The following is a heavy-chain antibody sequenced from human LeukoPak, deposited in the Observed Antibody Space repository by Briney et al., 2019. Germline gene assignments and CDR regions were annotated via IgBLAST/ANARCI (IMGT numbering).Heavy chain of an antibody. V-gene: IGHV3-72*01. CDR1: GFTLSSYA. Sequence: GGSLRLSCAASGFTLSSYAMSWVRQAPGKGLEWVGRSRNKANSYTTEYAASVKGRFTVSRDDSKNSVCLQMNSLKTEDTAVYYCVRVTKGMSFGHHFDYWGQGTLVSVSS. D-gene: IGHD3-16*01. CDR2: SRNKANSYTT. J-gene: IGHJ4*02. CDR3: VRVTKGMSFGHHFDY.